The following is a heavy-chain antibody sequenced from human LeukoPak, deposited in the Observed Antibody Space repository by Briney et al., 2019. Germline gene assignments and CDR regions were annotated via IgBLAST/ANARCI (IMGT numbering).Heavy chain of an antibody. V-gene: IGHV3-48*01. CDR3: ARERPKGPQLRYFDWLLSGFDY. CDR2: ISSSSSTI. CDR1: GFTFSSYS. Sequence: PGGSLRLSCAASGFTFSSYSMNWVRQAPGKGLEWVSYISSSSSTIYYADSVKGRFTISRDNAKNSLYLQMNSLRAEDTAVYYCARERPKGPQLRYFDWLLSGFDYWGQGTLVTVSS. D-gene: IGHD3-9*01. J-gene: IGHJ4*02.